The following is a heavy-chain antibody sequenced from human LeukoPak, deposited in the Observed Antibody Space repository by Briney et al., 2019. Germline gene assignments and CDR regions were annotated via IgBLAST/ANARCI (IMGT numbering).Heavy chain of an antibody. CDR3: AKRADSSAHSFDY. Sequence: GGSLRLSCAASGFSFSRYSMKWVRQAPGKGLEWLSYIRSSDSTTYYADSVKGRFTISRDNAKNSLYLQMDSLRVEDTAVYYCAKRADSSAHSFDYWGQGTLVTVSS. CDR2: IRSSDSTT. V-gene: IGHV3-48*04. CDR1: GFSFSRYS. J-gene: IGHJ4*02. D-gene: IGHD3-22*01.